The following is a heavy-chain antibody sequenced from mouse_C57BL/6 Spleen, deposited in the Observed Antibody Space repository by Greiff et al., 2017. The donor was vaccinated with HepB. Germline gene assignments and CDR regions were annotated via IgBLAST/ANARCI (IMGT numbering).Heavy chain of an antibody. D-gene: IGHD2-2*01. CDR3: AREGVTPPYWYFDV. CDR1: GYTFTSYW. V-gene: IGHV1-64*01. Sequence: VQLQQPGAELVKPGASVKLSCKASGYTFTSYWMHWVKQRPGQGLEWIGMIHPNSGSTNYNEKFKSKATLTVDKSSSTAYMQLNSLTSEDSAVYYCAREGVTPPYWYFDVWGTGTTVTVSS. CDR2: IHPNSGST. J-gene: IGHJ1*03.